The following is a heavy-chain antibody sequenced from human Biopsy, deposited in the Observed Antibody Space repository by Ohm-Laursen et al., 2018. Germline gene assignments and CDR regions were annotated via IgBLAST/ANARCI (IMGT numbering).Heavy chain of an antibody. CDR3: ATKLTGYFHH. J-gene: IGHJ1*01. D-gene: IGHD3-9*01. CDR1: EGTFSNYG. V-gene: IGHV1-69*06. CDR2: NIPILGTE. Sequence: SVKVSCKAPEGTFSNYGVNWVRQAPGQGLEWLGGNIPILGTENYAQKFQDRVTVAADTSTSTATMELRSLRSDDTAVYYCATKLTGYFHHWGQGTLVIVSS.